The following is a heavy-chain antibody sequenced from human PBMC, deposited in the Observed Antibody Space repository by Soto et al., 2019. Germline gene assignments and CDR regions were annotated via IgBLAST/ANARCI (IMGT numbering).Heavy chain of an antibody. CDR3: ANYWRTSPVAFDI. J-gene: IGHJ3*02. V-gene: IGHV1-8*01. CDR1: GHTSTDYD. D-gene: IGHD3-3*01. CDR2: IHPNSGNT. Sequence: ASVKVSCKASGHTSTDYDIEWVRQATGQGPEWMGWIHPNSGNTGYAQKFQGRVTFTRDTSMSTVYMDLRGLRSEDTAVYYCANYWRTSPVAFDIWGQGTMVTVSS.